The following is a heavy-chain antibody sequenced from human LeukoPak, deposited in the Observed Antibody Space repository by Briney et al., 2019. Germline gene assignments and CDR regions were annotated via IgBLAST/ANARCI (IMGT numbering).Heavy chain of an antibody. V-gene: IGHV4-34*01. CDR1: GGSFSGYY. J-gene: IGHJ4*02. Sequence: SETLSLTCAVYGGSFSGYYWSWIRQPPGKGLEWIGEINHSGSTNHNPSLKSRVTISVDTSKNQFSLKLSSVTAADTAVYYCARGRGYGLYWGQGTLVTVSS. CDR3: ARGRGYGLY. CDR2: INHSGST. D-gene: IGHD5-12*01.